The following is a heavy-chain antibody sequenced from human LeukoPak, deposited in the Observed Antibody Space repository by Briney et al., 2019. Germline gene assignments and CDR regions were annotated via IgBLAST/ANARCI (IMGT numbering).Heavy chain of an antibody. Sequence: KPSETLSLTCTVSGGSISSYYWSWIRQPPGKGLEWIGHIYYSGSTNYNPSLKSRVTISVDTSKNQFSLKLSSVTAADTAVYYCARDTHTGYSSSWYVNYYYGMDVWGQGSTVSVSS. V-gene: IGHV4-59*01. D-gene: IGHD6-13*01. J-gene: IGHJ6*02. CDR2: IYYSGST. CDR3: ARDTHTGYSSSWYVNYYYGMDV. CDR1: GGSISSYY.